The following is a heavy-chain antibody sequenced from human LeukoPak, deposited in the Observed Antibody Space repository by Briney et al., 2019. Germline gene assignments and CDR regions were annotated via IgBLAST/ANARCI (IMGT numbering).Heavy chain of an antibody. V-gene: IGHV3-43*01. CDR1: GFTFDDYT. Sequence: GGSLRLSCAASGFTFDDYTMHWVRQAPGKGLEWVSLISWDGGSTYYADSVKGRFTISRDNSKNSLYLQMNSLRTEDTALYYCAKDISSGDGPFDPWGQGTLATVSS. D-gene: IGHD5-24*01. CDR3: AKDISSGDGPFDP. CDR2: ISWDGGST. J-gene: IGHJ5*02.